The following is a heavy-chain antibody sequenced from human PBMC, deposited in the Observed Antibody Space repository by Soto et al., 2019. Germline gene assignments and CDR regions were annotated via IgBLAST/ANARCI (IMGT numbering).Heavy chain of an antibody. Sequence: SVKVSCKASGGTFSSYAISWVRQAPGQGLEWMGGIIPIFGTANYAQKFQGRVTITADESTSTAYMELSSLRSEDTAVYYCARCYYGSGRPHYYYYGMDVWGQGTTVTVSS. CDR2: IIPIFGTA. D-gene: IGHD3-10*01. CDR3: ARCYYGSGRPHYYYYGMDV. J-gene: IGHJ6*02. CDR1: GGTFSSYA. V-gene: IGHV1-69*13.